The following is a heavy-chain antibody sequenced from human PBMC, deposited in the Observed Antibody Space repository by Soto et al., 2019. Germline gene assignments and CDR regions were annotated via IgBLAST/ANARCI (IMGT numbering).Heavy chain of an antibody. CDR2: INHSGST. D-gene: IGHD3-16*01. CDR3: VGGTWTRFWFDP. V-gene: IGHV4-34*01. CDR1: GGSFSGYY. J-gene: IGHJ5*02. Sequence: QVQLQQWGAGLLKPSETLSLTCAVYGGSFSGYYWSWIRQPPGKGLEWIGEINHSGSTNYNPSLKSRVTISVDTSKHQFSLKLSSVTAADPAVYYCVGGTWTRFWFDPWCQGTLVTVSS.